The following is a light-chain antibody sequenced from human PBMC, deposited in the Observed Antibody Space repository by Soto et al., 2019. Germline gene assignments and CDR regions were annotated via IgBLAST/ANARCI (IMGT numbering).Light chain of an antibody. CDR3: QQYDNLPSIT. J-gene: IGKJ5*01. V-gene: IGKV1-33*01. Sequence: DIPMTQSPPSLSASVGDRVTITCQASHDIGNSLNLYQAKPGQAPKLVIYDAYNLETGVPSRFSGSGSGTDFTFTISSLQPEDIATYYCQQYDNLPSITFGQGTRLEIK. CDR2: DAY. CDR1: HDIGNS.